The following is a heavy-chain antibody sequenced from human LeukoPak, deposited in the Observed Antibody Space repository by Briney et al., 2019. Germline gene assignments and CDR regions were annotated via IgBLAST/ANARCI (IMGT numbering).Heavy chain of an antibody. D-gene: IGHD2-15*01. Sequence: GGSLRLSCAASRFTFNKYGMHWVRQAPGKGLNWVAFIRCDGNNKYYADSVKGRFTISRDNSKNMLYLEMNSLSTEDTAVYYCAKVRYCSGVNCYPDDNWGQGTLVTVSS. CDR1: RFTFNKYG. CDR3: AKVRYCSGVNCYPDDN. CDR2: IRCDGNNK. J-gene: IGHJ4*02. V-gene: IGHV3-30*02.